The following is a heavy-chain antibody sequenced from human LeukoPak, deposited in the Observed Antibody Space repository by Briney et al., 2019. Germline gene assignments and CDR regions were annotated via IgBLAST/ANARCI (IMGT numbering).Heavy chain of an antibody. J-gene: IGHJ5*02. Sequence: SETLSLTCTVSGGSISSHYWSRIPQPPGKGLEWIGYIYYSGSTNYNPSLKSRVTISVDTSKNQFSLKLSSVTAADTAVYYCATHTDWFDPWGQGTLVTVSS. D-gene: IGHD5-18*01. CDR2: IYYSGST. V-gene: IGHV4-59*11. CDR3: ATHTDWFDP. CDR1: GGSISSHY.